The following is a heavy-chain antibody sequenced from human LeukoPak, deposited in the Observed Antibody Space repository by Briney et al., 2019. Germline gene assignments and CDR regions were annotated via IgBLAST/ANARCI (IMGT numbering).Heavy chain of an antibody. CDR3: ARVRAAGTSWFDP. Sequence: SETLSLTCTGSGGSISSYYWSWIRQPAGKGLEWIGRIYTSGSTSYNPSLKSRVTMSVDTSKNQFSLKLSSVTAADTAVYYCARVRAAGTSWFDPWGQGTLVTVSS. CDR1: GGSISSYY. D-gene: IGHD6-13*01. V-gene: IGHV4-4*07. CDR2: IYTSGST. J-gene: IGHJ5*02.